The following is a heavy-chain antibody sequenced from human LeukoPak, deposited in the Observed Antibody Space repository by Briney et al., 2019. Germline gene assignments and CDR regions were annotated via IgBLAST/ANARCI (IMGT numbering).Heavy chain of an antibody. CDR1: GFTFSFSA. CDR3: AKGRRDGYNYPLFDH. Sequence: GGSLRLSCAASGFTFSFSAMNWGRQAPGKGLEWGATIIGNGFSTYYADSVNGRFIISRDNSQNTLFLQMNSLRAEDTAIYYCAKGRRDGYNYPLFDHWGHGALVTVSS. CDR2: IIGNGFST. V-gene: IGHV3-23*01. D-gene: IGHD5-24*01. J-gene: IGHJ4*01.